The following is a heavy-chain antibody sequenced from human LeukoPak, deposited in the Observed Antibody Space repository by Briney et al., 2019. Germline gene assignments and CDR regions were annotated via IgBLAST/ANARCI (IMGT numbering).Heavy chain of an antibody. CDR2: IIPIFGTA. CDR3: ARGRYLGYSYGYRYYYYYMDV. CDR1: GYTFTSYG. Sequence: SVKVSCKASGYTFTSYGISWVRQAPGQGLEWMGGIIPIFGTANYAQKFQGRVTITADKSTSTAYMELSSLRSEDTAVYYCARGRYLGYSYGYRYYYYYMDVWGKGTTVTVSS. V-gene: IGHV1-69*06. D-gene: IGHD5-18*01. J-gene: IGHJ6*03.